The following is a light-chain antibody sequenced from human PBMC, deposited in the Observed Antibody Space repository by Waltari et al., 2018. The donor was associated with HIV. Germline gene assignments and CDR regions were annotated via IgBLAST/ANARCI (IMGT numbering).Light chain of an antibody. CDR3: EQSYNSPRT. CDR1: QTIRSN. V-gene: IGKV1-39*01. Sequence: IQMTQSPSSLSASLGDRVTITCRSSQTIRSNLNWYQQKPGKAPKLLIYAASSLQNGVPERFSGSGSGTHFTLTISSLQPEDFVTYHCEQSYNSPRTFGQGTKVEIK. J-gene: IGKJ1*01. CDR2: AAS.